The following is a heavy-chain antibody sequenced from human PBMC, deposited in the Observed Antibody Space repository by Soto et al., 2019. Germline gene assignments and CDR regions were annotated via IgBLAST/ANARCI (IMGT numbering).Heavy chain of an antibody. V-gene: IGHV3-7*03. D-gene: IGHD3-16*01. CDR1: GFTFSSYW. J-gene: IGHJ4*02. CDR3: ARLTTPAYYDYVWGSSQYFDY. Sequence: EVQLVESGGGLVQPGGSLRLSCAASGFTFSSYWMSWVRQAPGKGLEWVANIKQDGSEKYYVDSVKGRFTISRDNAKNSLYLQMNSLRAEDTAVYYCARLTTPAYYDYVWGSSQYFDYWGQGTLVTVSS. CDR2: IKQDGSEK.